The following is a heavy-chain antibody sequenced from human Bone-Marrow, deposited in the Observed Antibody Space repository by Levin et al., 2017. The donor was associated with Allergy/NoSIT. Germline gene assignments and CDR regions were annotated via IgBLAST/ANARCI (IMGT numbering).Heavy chain of an antibody. Sequence: GESLKISCKASGYTFTSYYMHWVRQAPGQGLEWMGIINPSGGSTSYAQKFQGRVTMTRDTSTSTVYMELSSLRSEDTAVYYCARGPKAPIVVVPAAWVFDYWGQGTLVTVSS. CDR2: INPSGGST. J-gene: IGHJ4*02. V-gene: IGHV1-46*01. CDR1: GYTFTSYY. CDR3: ARGPKAPIVVVPAAWVFDY. D-gene: IGHD2-2*01.